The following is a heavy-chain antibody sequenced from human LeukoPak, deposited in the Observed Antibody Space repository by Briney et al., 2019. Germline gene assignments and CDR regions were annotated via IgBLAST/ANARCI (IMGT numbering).Heavy chain of an antibody. CDR2: ISGSGGST. D-gene: IGHD5-18*01. Sequence: PGGSLRLSCAASGFTFSSYAMSWVRQAPGKGLEWVSAISGSGGSTYYADSVKGRFTISRDNSKNTLYLQMNSLRAEDTAVYYCAKDSGYSPKTVVYYYGMDVWGQGTTVTVSS. CDR3: AKDSGYSPKTVVYYYGMDV. CDR1: GFTFSSYA. V-gene: IGHV3-23*01. J-gene: IGHJ6*02.